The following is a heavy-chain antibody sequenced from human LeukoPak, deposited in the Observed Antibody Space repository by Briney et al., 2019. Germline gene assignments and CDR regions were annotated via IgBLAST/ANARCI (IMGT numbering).Heavy chain of an antibody. Sequence: SETLSLTCTVSGDSVNSATFYWAWIRQSPGKGLELIGYTYNRGNTYYNPSLNSRVTISVDTSKNQFSLKLRSVTAADSAVYYCARDFWAAAGAFEIWGQGASVTVSS. CDR1: GDSVNSATFY. J-gene: IGHJ3*02. CDR3: ARDFWAAAGAFEI. D-gene: IGHD3/OR15-3a*01. V-gene: IGHV4-61*01. CDR2: TYNRGNT.